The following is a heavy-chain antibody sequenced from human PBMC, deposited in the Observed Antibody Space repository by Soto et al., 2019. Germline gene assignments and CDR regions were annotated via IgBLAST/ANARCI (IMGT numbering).Heavy chain of an antibody. V-gene: IGHV2-5*02. J-gene: IGHJ6*02. CDR1: VFSLSTGGVG. CDR3: AHSRCGGDCLQSYSSHYYYGMDV. CDR2: IYWDDDK. Sequence: QITLKESGPALVKPTQTLTLTCTISVFSLSTGGVGVGWIRQPPGKALEWPALIYWDDDKRYSPSLRSRLTITKDTSKNQVVLTMTNIDPVDTATYYCAHSRCGGDCLQSYSSHYYYGMDVWGQGTTVTVSS. D-gene: IGHD2-21*02.